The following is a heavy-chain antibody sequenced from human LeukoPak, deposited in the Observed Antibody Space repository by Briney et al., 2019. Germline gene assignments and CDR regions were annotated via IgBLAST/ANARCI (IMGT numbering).Heavy chain of an antibody. D-gene: IGHD3-3*01. J-gene: IGHJ4*02. CDR3: ARGTAKGDFWSGYYPGSKPAREKYYFDY. CDR1: GGSINNYY. CDR2: IYYTGST. V-gene: IGHV4-59*08. Sequence: SETLSLTCTVSGGSINNYYWSWVRQPPGAGLEWLAYIYYTGSTNYNPSLKSRVTISVDTSKNQFSLKLSSVTAADTAVYYCARGTAKGDFWSGYYPGSKPAREKYYFDYWGQGTLVTVSS.